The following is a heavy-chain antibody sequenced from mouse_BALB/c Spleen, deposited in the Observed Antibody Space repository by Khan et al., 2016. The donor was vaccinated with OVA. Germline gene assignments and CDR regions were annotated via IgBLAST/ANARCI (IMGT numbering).Heavy chain of an antibody. J-gene: IGHJ2*01. V-gene: IGHV5-17*02. CDR2: ISSDSNTI. Sequence: EVELVESGGGLVQPGGSRKLSCAASGFTFSGFGMHWVRQAPEKGLEWVAFISSDSNTIYYADTVKGRFTISRDNPKNTLFLQMTSLRSEDTAMYFCARTGYYYFDYWGRGTTLTVSS. CDR3: ARTGYYYFDY. D-gene: IGHD2-3*01. CDR1: GFTFSGFG.